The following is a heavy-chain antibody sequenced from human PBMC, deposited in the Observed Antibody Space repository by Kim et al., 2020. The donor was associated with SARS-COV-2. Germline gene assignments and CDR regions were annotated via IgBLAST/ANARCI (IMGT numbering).Heavy chain of an antibody. CDR3: TRGGRPGVRTDY. CDR2: ISAASDYI. D-gene: IGHD1-1*01. Sequence: GGSLRLSCAASGFTFSSQSMNWVRQAPGKGLEWVSSISAASDYIFYADSVKGRFTISRDNAKRSLFLQMNSLRAEDMALYYCTRGGRPGVRTDYWGQGTLVAVSS. CDR1: GFTFSSQS. J-gene: IGHJ4*02. V-gene: IGHV3-21*01.